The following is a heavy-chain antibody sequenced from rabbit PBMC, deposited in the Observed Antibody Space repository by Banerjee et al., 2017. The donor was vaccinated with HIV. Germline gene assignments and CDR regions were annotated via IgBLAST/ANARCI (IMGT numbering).Heavy chain of an antibody. Sequence: QSLEESGGDLVKPGASLTLTCTASGFDFSGDALYWVRQAPGKGLEWIACIDTGSTTGILYASWAKGRFTISKTSSTTVTLQMTSLTAADTATYFCATESYAYGGFDPWGPGTLVTVS. J-gene: IGHJ2*01. V-gene: IGHV1S40*01. CDR3: ATESYAYGGFDP. CDR1: GFDFSGDA. D-gene: IGHD6-1*01. CDR2: IDTGSTTGI.